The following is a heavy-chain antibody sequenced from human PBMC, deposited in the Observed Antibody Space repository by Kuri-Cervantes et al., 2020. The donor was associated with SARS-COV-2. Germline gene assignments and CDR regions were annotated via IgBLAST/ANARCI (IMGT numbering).Heavy chain of an antibody. V-gene: IGHV3-15*01. CDR1: GFTFSNAW. J-gene: IGHJ6*03. Sequence: GESLKISCAASGFTFSNAWMSWVRQAPGKGLEWVGRIKSKAAGGTIVYAAPVQGRFTISRDDSRNTLYLQMNSLKTEDTAVYYCAKDPSKTPYYMDVWGKGTTVTVSS. CDR2: IKSKAAGGTI. CDR3: AKDPSKTPYYMDV.